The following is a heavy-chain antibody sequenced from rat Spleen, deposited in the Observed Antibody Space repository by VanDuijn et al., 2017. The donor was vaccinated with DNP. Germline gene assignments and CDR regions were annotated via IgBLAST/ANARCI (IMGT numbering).Heavy chain of an antibody. J-gene: IGHJ2*01. Sequence: EVQLQESGPGLVKPSQSLSVTCSVTGYSITRDYWGWIRKFPGNKMAWIGHISYSGRTTYNPSLKSRISISRDTSKNQFFLQLNSVSTDDTATYYCARWRIGPHYFDYWGQGVMVTVSS. D-gene: IGHD1-11*01. CDR3: ARWRIGPHYFDY. V-gene: IGHV3-1*01. CDR2: ISYSGRT. CDR1: GYSITRDY.